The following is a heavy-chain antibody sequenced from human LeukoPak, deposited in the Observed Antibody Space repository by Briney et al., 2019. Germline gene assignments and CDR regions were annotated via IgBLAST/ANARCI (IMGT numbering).Heavy chain of an antibody. D-gene: IGHD3-10*01. Sequence: GGSLRLSCAASGFTFSSYGMHWVRQAPGKGLEWVAFIRFDGNDKFYADSVKGRFTISKDTSRNTLYLQMNSLRAEDTAVYYCAKDLMRDRWFGESWGQGTLVTVSS. CDR3: AKDLMRDRWFGES. CDR1: GFTFSSYG. V-gene: IGHV3-30*02. CDR2: IRFDGNDK. J-gene: IGHJ5*02.